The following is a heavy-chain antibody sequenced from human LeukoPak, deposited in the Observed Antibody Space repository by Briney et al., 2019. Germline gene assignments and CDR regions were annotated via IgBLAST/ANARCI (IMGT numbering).Heavy chain of an antibody. CDR3: ARVRGYSGYVLGYWLDP. CDR1: GFTFSSYD. J-gene: IGHJ5*02. V-gene: IGHV3-48*03. D-gene: IGHD5-12*01. CDR2: ISSGGYTI. Sequence: GGPLRLSRAASGFTFSSYDMNWVRQAPGKGLEWVSSISSGGYTIYYADSVKGRFTISRDNAKNSLFLQMNSLRAEDTAVYYCARVRGYSGYVLGYWLDPWGQGTLVTVSS.